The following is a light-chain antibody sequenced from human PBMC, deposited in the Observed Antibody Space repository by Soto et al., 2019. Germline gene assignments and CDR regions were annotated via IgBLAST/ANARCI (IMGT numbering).Light chain of an antibody. V-gene: IGKV3-11*01. CDR3: QQRGNWPIT. J-gene: IGKJ5*01. Sequence: EIVLTQSPATLSSSPGERATLSCRASQSVSSYLAWYQLKPGQAPRLLIYDASNRATGIPAKFSGSGSGTDFTLTISSLEPEDFAVYYCQQRGNWPITFGQGTRLEFK. CDR1: QSVSSY. CDR2: DAS.